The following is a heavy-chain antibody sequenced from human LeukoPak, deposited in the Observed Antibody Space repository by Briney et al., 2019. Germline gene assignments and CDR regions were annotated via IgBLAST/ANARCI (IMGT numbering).Heavy chain of an antibody. Sequence: PSETLSLTCTVSGGSITNYYWNWIRQPPGKDLEWIGCVSYSGLTHYSSALKSRVTISVDTSKNQFSLNLRSVTAADTAVYYCARPGRQDAYNGHYWYFDLWGRGTLVTVSS. CDR3: ARPGRQDAYNGHYWYFDL. V-gene: IGHV4-59*01. D-gene: IGHD5-24*01. CDR1: GGSITNYY. J-gene: IGHJ2*01. CDR2: VSYSGLT.